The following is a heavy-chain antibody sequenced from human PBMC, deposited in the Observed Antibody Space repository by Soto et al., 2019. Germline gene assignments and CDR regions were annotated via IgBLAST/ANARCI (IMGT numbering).Heavy chain of an antibody. CDR3: ARGDCSSTSCSPLGYGMDV. V-gene: IGHV4-59*01. Sequence: SETLSLTCTVSGGSISSYYWSWIRQPPGKGLEWIGYIYYSGSTNYNPSLKSRVTISVDTSKNQFSLKLSSVTAADTAVYYCARGDCSSTSCSPLGYGMDVWGQGTTVTVSS. CDR1: GGSISSYY. CDR2: IYYSGST. D-gene: IGHD2-2*01. J-gene: IGHJ6*02.